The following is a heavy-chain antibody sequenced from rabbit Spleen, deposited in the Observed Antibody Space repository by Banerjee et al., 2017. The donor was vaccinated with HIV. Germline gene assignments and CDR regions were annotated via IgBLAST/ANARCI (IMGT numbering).Heavy chain of an antibody. CDR1: GFSLSSYY. D-gene: IGHD1-1*01. J-gene: IGHJ4*01. V-gene: IGHV1S45*01. Sequence: QEQLEESAGGLVNPGGSLTLTCTASGFSLSSYYMCWVRQAPGKGLEWIGCINSYSGRPVYASWVNGRFTISKTSSTTVPLQMTSLTAADTATYFCARDLPDVVGWNLNVWGPGTLVTVS. CDR2: INSYSGRP. CDR3: ARDLPDVVGWNLNV.